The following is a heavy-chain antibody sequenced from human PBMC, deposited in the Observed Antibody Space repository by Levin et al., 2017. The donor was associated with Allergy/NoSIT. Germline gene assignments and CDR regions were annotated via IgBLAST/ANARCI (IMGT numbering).Heavy chain of an antibody. CDR1: GFTSDDYA. D-gene: IGHD3-10*01. CDR2: ISWNSGSI. CDR3: ARDNIGLPDAFDI. J-gene: IGHJ3*02. V-gene: IGHV3-9*02. Sequence: LSLTCAASGFTSDDYAMHWVRQAPGKGLEWVSGISWNSGSIGYADSVKGRFTISRDDAKNSLYLQMNSLRTEDTALYYCARDNIGLPDAFDIWGQGTMVIVSS.